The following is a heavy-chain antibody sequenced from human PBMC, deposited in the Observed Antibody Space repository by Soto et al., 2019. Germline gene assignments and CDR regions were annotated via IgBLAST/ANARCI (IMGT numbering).Heavy chain of an antibody. J-gene: IGHJ6*02. CDR3: ARVEWWGTYGMDV. V-gene: IGHV1-3*01. D-gene: IGHD3-3*01. CDR1: GYTFTSYA. Sequence: ASVKVSCKASGYTFTSYAMHWVRQAPGQRLEWMGWINAGNGKTKYSQKFQGRVTITRDTSASTDYMELSSLRSEDTAVYYCARVEWWGTYGMDVWGQGTTVTVSS. CDR2: INAGNGKT.